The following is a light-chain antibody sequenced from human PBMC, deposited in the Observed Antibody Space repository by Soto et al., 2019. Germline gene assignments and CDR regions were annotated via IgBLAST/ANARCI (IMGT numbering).Light chain of an antibody. V-gene: IGKV4-1*01. J-gene: IGKJ4*01. CDR2: WAS. CDR1: QSVLYSSNNKNY. Sequence: DIVMTQSPDSLAVSLGERATINCKSSQSVLYSSNNKNYLAWYQQKPGQPPKMLIHWASARESGVPDRFSGSGSGTDFTLTISSLQAEDLALYYCQQYYDTPLTSAGGTKVEIK. CDR3: QQYYDTPLT.